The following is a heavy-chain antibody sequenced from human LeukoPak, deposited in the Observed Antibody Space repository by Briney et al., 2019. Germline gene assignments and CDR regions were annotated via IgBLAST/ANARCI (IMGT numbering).Heavy chain of an antibody. D-gene: IGHD2-15*01. CDR2: INHSGST. J-gene: IGHJ6*03. CDR3: ARARGWLGYYHYMDV. Sequence: SETLSLTCAVYGGSFSGYYWSWIRQPPGKGLEWIGEINHSGSTNYNPSLKSRVTISVDTSKNQFSLKLSSVTAADTAVYYCARARGWLGYYHYMDVWGKGTTVTVSS. V-gene: IGHV4-34*01. CDR1: GGSFSGYY.